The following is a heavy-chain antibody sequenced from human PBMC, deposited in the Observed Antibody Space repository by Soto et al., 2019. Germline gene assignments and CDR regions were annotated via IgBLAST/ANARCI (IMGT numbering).Heavy chain of an antibody. D-gene: IGHD2-2*02. V-gene: IGHV4-61*01. Sequence: SETLSLTCTVSGGSVSNGMYYWSWIRQPPGKGLEWIGNVYFTGTTIYNPSLKSRVTMSVDTYKDQFFLKLTSVTAADTAVYYCARSSGFFAISLLDAWGQGALVTVSS. CDR1: GGSVSNGMYY. J-gene: IGHJ5*01. CDR2: VYFTGTT. CDR3: ARSSGFFAISLLDA.